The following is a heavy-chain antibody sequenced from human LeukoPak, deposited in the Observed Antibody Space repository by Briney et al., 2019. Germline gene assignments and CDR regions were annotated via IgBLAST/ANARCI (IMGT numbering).Heavy chain of an antibody. J-gene: IGHJ4*02. V-gene: IGHV4-31*11. CDR1: GGSFSGYY. Sequence: SETLSLTCAVYGGSFSGYYWSWIRQHPGKGLEWIGYIYYSGSTYYNPSLKSRVTISVDTSKNQFSLKLSSVTAADTAVYYCARYDILTGAGYWGQGTLVTVSS. CDR3: ARYDILTGAGY. D-gene: IGHD3-9*01. CDR2: IYYSGST.